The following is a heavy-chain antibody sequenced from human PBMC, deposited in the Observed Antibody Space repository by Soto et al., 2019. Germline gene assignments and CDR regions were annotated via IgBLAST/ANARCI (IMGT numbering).Heavy chain of an antibody. CDR3: ARGTDIVVVPASKEFDY. J-gene: IGHJ4*02. V-gene: IGHV4-31*03. CDR1: GGSISSGGYY. Sequence: PSDTLSLTCTVSGGSISSGGYYWSWIRQHPGKGLEWIGYIYYSGSTYYNPSLKSRVTISVDTSKNQFSLKLSSVTAADTAVYYCARGTDIVVVPASKEFDYWGQGTLVTVSS. CDR2: IYYSGST. D-gene: IGHD2-2*01.